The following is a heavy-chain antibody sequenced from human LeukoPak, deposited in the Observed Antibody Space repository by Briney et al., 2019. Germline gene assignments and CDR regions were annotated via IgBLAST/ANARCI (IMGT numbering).Heavy chain of an antibody. J-gene: IGHJ4*02. CDR1: GFTFSTYA. CDR3: ANWIGSSSRDY. Sequence: GGSLKLSCAASGFTFSTYAMTWVRQAPGKGLEWVSGINSNGDEIYYADSVRGRFTISRDNSNNALYLQMDSLRAEDTAVYYCANWIGSSSRDYWGQGTLVTVSS. D-gene: IGHD6-6*01. V-gene: IGHV3-23*01. CDR2: INSNGDEI.